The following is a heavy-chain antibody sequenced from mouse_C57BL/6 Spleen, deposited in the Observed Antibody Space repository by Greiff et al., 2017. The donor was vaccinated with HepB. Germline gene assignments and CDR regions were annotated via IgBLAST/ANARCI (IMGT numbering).Heavy chain of an antibody. Sequence: QVQLQQPGAELVRPGSSVKLSCKAPGYTFTSYWMHWVKQRPIQGLEWIGNIDPSDSETHYNQKFKDKATLTVDKSSSTAYMQLSSLTSEDSAVYYCARETVVATDYAMDYWGQGTSVTVSS. CDR3: ARETVVATDYAMDY. CDR1: GYTFTSYW. V-gene: IGHV1-52*01. CDR2: IDPSDSET. D-gene: IGHD1-1*01. J-gene: IGHJ4*01.